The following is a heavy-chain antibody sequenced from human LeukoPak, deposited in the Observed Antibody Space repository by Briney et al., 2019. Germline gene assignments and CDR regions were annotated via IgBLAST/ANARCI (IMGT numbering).Heavy chain of an antibody. CDR2: INHSGST. CDR3: AGSEVTSTYDY. D-gene: IGHD4-17*01. Sequence: SETLSLTCAVYGGSFSGYQWSWIRQPPGKGLEWIGEINHSGSTNYNPSLKSRVTISVDTSKNQFSLKLSSVTAADTAVYYCAGSEVTSTYDYWGQGTLVTVSS. CDR1: GGSFSGYQ. V-gene: IGHV4-34*01. J-gene: IGHJ4*02.